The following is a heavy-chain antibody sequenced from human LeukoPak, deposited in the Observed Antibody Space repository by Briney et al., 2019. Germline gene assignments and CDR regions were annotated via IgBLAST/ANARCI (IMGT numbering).Heavy chain of an antibody. V-gene: IGHV3-7*03. CDR3: ARDQPYCGGDCFSY. CDR2: IKQDGSEK. D-gene: IGHD2-21*01. Sequence: PGGSLRLSCAASGFTFSSFWMSWVRQAPGKGLEWVANIKQDGSEKYCVDSVKGRFTISRDNAKNSPYLQMNSLRAEDTAVYYCARDQPYCGGDCFSYWGQGTLVTVSS. J-gene: IGHJ4*02. CDR1: GFTFSSFW.